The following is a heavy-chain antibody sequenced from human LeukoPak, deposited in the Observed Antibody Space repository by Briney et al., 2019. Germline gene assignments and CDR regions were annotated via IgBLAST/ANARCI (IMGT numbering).Heavy chain of an antibody. J-gene: IGHJ4*01. V-gene: IGHV3-7*03. Sequence: GGSLRLSCAASGFTLSSYWMSWVRQPPGKGLERVANIKQDESEKYYVDPVKGRFTISRDNAKNSLYLQMNSLRAEDTVVYYCAREDSRVWSEHYFDYSGPGDLGTVSS. CDR3: AREDSRVWSEHYFDY. D-gene: IGHD6-19*01. CDR1: GFTLSSYW. CDR2: IKQDESEK.